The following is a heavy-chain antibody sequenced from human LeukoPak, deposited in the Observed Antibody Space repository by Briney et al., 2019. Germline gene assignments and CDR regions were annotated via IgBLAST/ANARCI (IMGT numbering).Heavy chain of an antibody. V-gene: IGHV5-51*01. CDR1: GYGFTSYW. CDR3: ARRGIAARPNYYYYYMDV. D-gene: IGHD6-6*01. CDR2: IYPGDSDT. J-gene: IGHJ6*03. Sequence: GESLKISCKGSGYGFTSYWIGWVRQMPGKGLEWMGIIYPGDSDTRYSPSFQGQVTISADKSISTAYLQWSSLKASDTAMYYCARRGIAARPNYYYYYMDVWGKGTTVTVSS.